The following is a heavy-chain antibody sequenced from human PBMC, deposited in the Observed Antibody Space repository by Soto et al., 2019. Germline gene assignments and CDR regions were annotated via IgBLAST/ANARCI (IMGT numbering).Heavy chain of an antibody. CDR1: GYTLTELS. D-gene: IGHD3-16*02. J-gene: IGHJ5*02. CDR2: FDPEDGET. CDR3: ARSSGGVFGIIIEGSNWLAP. Sequence: GASVKVSCKVSGYTLTELSMHWVRQAPGKGLEWMGGFDPEDGETIYAQKFQGRVTMTEDTSTDTAYMELSSLRSEDTAVYYCARSSGGVFGIIIEGSNWLAPWGQGSLVTVSS. V-gene: IGHV1-24*01.